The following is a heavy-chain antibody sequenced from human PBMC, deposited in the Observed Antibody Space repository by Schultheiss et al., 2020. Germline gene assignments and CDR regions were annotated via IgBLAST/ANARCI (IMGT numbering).Heavy chain of an antibody. CDR1: GYTFTSYG. D-gene: IGHD3-22*01. CDR3: ARGPYYYDSSGYQNNYYYYGMDV. J-gene: IGHJ6*02. V-gene: IGHV1-18*01. Sequence: ASVKVSCKASGYTFTSYGISWVRQAPGQGLEWMGWISAYNGNTNYAQKLQGRVTMTTDTSTSTAYMELRSLRSDDTAVYYCARGPYYYDSSGYQNNYYYYGMDVWGQGTTVTVSS. CDR2: ISAYNGNT.